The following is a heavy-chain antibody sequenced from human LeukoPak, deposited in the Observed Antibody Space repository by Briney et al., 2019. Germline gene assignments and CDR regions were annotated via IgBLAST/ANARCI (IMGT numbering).Heavy chain of an antibody. CDR1: GFTFSSYA. CDR2: ISNSDGNT. CDR3: AKEAVGSRTNYNWFDP. D-gene: IGHD6-13*01. Sequence: GGSLRLSCIASGFTFSSYAMSWVRQAPGKGLERASTISNSDGNTYYADSVKGRFTISRDNSKNTLYLQMNSLRAEDTAVYYCAKEAVGSRTNYNWFDPWGQGALVTVSS. J-gene: IGHJ5*02. V-gene: IGHV3-23*01.